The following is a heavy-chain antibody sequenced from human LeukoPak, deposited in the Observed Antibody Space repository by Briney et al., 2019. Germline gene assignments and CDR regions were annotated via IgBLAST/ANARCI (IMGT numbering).Heavy chain of an antibody. D-gene: IGHD3-22*01. CDR2: INHSGST. Sequence: PSETLSLTCAVYGGSFSGYYWSWIRQPPGKGLEWIGEINHSGSTNYNPSLKSRVTISVDTSKNQFSLKLSSVTAAVTAVYYCARGLPPTYYYDSSGYYFDYWGQGTLVTVSS. J-gene: IGHJ4*02. CDR3: ARGLPPTYYYDSSGYYFDY. CDR1: GGSFSGYY. V-gene: IGHV4-34*01.